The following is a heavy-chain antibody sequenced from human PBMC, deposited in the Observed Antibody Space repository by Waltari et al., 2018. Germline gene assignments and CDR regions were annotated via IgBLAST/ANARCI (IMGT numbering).Heavy chain of an antibody. J-gene: IGHJ4*02. CDR3: ATLAPARIFGVVDYDY. CDR2: FEPEDGET. CDR1: GYTLTELS. V-gene: IGHV1-24*01. Sequence: QVQLVQSGAEVKKPGASVKVSCKVSGYTLTELSMHWVRQAPGKGLEWMGGFEPEDGETIYAQKFQGRVTMTEDTSTDTAYMELSSLRSEDTAVYYCATLAPARIFGVVDYDYWGQGTLVTVSS. D-gene: IGHD3-3*02.